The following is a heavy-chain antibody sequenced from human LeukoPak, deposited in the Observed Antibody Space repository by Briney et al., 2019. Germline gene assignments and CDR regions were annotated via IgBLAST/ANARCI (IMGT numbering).Heavy chain of an antibody. D-gene: IGHD6-13*01. J-gene: IGHJ4*02. CDR2: ISWNGGNV. Sequence: GGSLRLSCAASGFTFDDYAMHWVRQTPEKGLEWVSGISWNGGNVAYADSVRGRFTISRDNAKNSLFLQMNSLRAEDAALYYCSKDNYPSIAATGTFDYWGQGTLVTVSS. CDR3: SKDNYPSIAATGTFDY. CDR1: GFTFDDYA. V-gene: IGHV3-9*01.